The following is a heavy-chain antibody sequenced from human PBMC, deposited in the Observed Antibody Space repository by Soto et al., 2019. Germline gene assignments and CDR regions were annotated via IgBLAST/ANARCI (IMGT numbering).Heavy chain of an antibody. CDR3: ARARDYYDSSGYSNWFDP. D-gene: IGHD3-22*01. V-gene: IGHV1-69*13. Sequence: SVKVSCKASGGTFSSYAISWVRQAPGQGLEWMGGIIPIFGTANYAQKFQGRVTITADESTSTAYMELSSLRSEDTAVYYCARARDYYDSSGYSNWFDPWGQGTLVTAPQ. CDR2: IIPIFGTA. CDR1: GGTFSSYA. J-gene: IGHJ5*02.